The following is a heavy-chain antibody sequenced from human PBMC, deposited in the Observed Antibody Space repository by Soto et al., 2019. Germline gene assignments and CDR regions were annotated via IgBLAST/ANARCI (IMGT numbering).Heavy chain of an antibody. V-gene: IGHV4-39*01. CDR3: ASGTYYDILTGYFPYYYYYGMDV. CDR2: IYYSGST. CDR1: GGSISSSSYY. J-gene: IGHJ6*02. D-gene: IGHD3-9*01. Sequence: SETLSLTCTVSGGSISSSSYYWGWIRQPPGKGLEWIGSIYYSGSTYYNPSLKSRVTISVDTSKNQFSLKLSSVTAADTAVYYCASGTYYDILTGYFPYYYYYGMDVWGQGTTVTVSS.